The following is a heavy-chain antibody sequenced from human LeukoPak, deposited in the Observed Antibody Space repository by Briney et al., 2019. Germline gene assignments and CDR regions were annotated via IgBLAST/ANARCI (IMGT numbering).Heavy chain of an antibody. V-gene: IGHV4-28*05. CDR3: ARGSGPGGYAFDI. D-gene: IGHD1-1*01. Sequence: SDTLSLTCAASGYSISSSNWWGWIRQPPGKGLEWIGYIYYSGSIYYNPSLKSRFTMSVDTSKNQFSLKLSSVTAVDTAVYYCARGSGPGGYAFDIWGQGTMVTVSS. CDR2: IYYSGSI. J-gene: IGHJ3*02. CDR1: GYSISSSNW.